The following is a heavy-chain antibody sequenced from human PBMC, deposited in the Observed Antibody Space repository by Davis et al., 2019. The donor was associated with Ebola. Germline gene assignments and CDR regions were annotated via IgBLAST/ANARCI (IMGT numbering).Heavy chain of an antibody. CDR3: ARLGEKGRNYYDSRVFDP. J-gene: IGHJ5*02. V-gene: IGHV4-34*01. CDR2: INHSGST. Sequence: PSETLSLTCAVYGGSFSGYYWSWIRQPPGKGLEWIGEINHSGSTNYNPSLKSRVTISVDTSKNQFSLKLSSVTAADTAVYYCARLGEKGRNYYDSRVFDPWGQGTLVTVSS. CDR1: GGSFSGYY. D-gene: IGHD3-22*01.